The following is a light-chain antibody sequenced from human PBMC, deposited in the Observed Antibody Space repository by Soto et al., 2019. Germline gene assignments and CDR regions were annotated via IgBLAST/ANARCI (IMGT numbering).Light chain of an antibody. CDR1: SGHRNYA. V-gene: IGLV4-69*01. J-gene: IGLJ2*01. CDR3: QTWGTGIRV. Sequence: QSVLTQSPSASASLGPSVTLTCTLSSGHRNYAIAWHQQQPEKGPRYLMKVNIDGSHNKGDGIPDRFSGSSSGAERYLTISSLQSEDEADYYCQTWGTGIRVFGGGTKLTVL. CDR2: VNIDGSH.